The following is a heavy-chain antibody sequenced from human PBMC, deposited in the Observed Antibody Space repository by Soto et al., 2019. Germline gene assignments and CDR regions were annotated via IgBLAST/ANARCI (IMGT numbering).Heavy chain of an antibody. CDR1: GYTFTSYG. D-gene: IGHD1-26*01. CDR2: ISAYNANT. Sequence: QVQLVQSGAEVKKPGASVNVSCKASGYTFTSYGISWVRQAPGQGLEWMGWISAYNANTNYSQKLQGRVTITTDTATSTSYRELRRLRSDDKAVYFCARDRLGAPGDYWGQGTLVTVSS. J-gene: IGHJ4*02. CDR3: ARDRLGAPGDY. V-gene: IGHV1-18*01.